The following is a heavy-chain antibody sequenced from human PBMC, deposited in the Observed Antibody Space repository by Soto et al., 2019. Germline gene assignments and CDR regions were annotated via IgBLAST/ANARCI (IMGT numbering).Heavy chain of an antibody. V-gene: IGHV4-39*01. CDR1: GGSISSSSYY. J-gene: IGHJ4*02. CDR3: ARHGVSNYYDSSGYLVGFDY. Sequence: PSETLSLTCTVSGGSISSSSYYWGWIRQPPGKGLEWIGSIYYSGSTYYNPSLKSRVTISVDTSKNQFSLKLSSVTAADTAVYYCARHGVSNYYDSSGYLVGFDYWGQGTLVPVSS. D-gene: IGHD3-22*01. CDR2: IYYSGST.